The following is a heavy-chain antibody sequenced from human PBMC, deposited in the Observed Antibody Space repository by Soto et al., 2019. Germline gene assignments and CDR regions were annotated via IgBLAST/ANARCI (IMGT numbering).Heavy chain of an antibody. J-gene: IGHJ3*02. Sequence: QVQLVESGGGVVQPGRSLRLSCAASGFPFSKYVIHWVRQAPGKGLEWVAYISYDGSDKYYGDSVKGRFTISRDNSKNTLFLQMDSLRPEDTAVYYCAKEDHDSSPAAFDIWGQGTMVTVSS. CDR3: AKEDHDSSPAAFDI. V-gene: IGHV3-33*05. CDR1: GFPFSKYV. D-gene: IGHD3-22*01. CDR2: ISYDGSDK.